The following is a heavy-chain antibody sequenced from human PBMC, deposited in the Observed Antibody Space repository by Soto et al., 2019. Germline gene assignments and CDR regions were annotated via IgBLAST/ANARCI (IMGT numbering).Heavy chain of an antibody. J-gene: IGHJ6*04. CDR1: GYMFTNYW. D-gene: IGHD2-21*02. V-gene: IGHV5-10-1*01. CDR3: ASHNFFCGGDCNSSGMDV. Sequence: ESLKISCQGSGYMFTNYWINLVRHVSGGGLEWLGRIDPSDSYTKYNPSFQGHVTISADKSTSTAYLQWSSLRASDTAVYYCASHNFFCGGDCNSSGMDVWGKGTTVTVS. CDR2: IDPSDSYT.